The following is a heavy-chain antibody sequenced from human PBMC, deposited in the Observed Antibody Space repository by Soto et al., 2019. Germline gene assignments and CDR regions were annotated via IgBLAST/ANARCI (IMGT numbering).Heavy chain of an antibody. V-gene: IGHV1-69*13. CDR2: IIPIFGTA. J-gene: IGHJ4*02. Sequence: SVKVSCKASGGTFSSYAISWVRQAPGQGLEWMGGIIPIFGTANYAQKFQGRVTITADESTSTAYMELSSLRSEDTAVYYCARGPGVQQLVPFDCWYWGQGTLVTVSS. CDR1: GGTFSSYA. D-gene: IGHD6-13*01. CDR3: ARGPGVQQLVPFDCWY.